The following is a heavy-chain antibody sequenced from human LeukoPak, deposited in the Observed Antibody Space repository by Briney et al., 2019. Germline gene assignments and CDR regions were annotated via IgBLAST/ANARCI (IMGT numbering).Heavy chain of an antibody. CDR3: ARAKGPLR. Sequence: GGSLRLSCAASGFTFSTYSMNWVRQAPGKGLEWISSISSDSNYIFYADSLKGRFTISRDNAKNSLYLQMISLRAEDTAVYYCARAKGPLRWGQRTLVTVSS. J-gene: IGHJ4*02. V-gene: IGHV3-21*01. CDR2: ISSDSNYI. CDR1: GFTFSTYS. D-gene: IGHD3-16*01.